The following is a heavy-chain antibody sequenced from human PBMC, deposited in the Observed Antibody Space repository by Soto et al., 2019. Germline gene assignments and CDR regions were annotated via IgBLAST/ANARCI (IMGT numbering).Heavy chain of an antibody. V-gene: IGHV3-7*05. CDR2: INRDGSKK. J-gene: IGHJ3*02. D-gene: IGHD6-13*01. Sequence: EVQLEESGGDLVQPGGSLRLSCAASGFTLSAYWMTWVRQAPGKGLEWVANINRDGSKKSYLDSVRGRFTISRDNVGNSLYLQMDSLGADDTALYYCARDVSPGSSSLYLDAFDIWGQGTRVTVSS. CDR3: ARDVSPGSSSLYLDAFDI. CDR1: GFTLSAYW.